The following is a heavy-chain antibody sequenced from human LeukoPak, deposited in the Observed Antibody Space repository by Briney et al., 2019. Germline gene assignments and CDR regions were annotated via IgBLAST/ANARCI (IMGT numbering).Heavy chain of an antibody. V-gene: IGHV3-74*01. CDR2: IDTDGSST. CDR1: GFTFSSYW. CDR3: ARAGSYRFDN. J-gene: IGHJ4*02. D-gene: IGHD3-16*02. Sequence: GGSLRLSCAASGFTFSSYWMHWVRQAPGKGLVWVSRIDTDGSSTTYADSVKGRFTISRDNAKNTLHLQMNSLRAEDTAVYYCARAGSYRFDNWGRGTLVTVSS.